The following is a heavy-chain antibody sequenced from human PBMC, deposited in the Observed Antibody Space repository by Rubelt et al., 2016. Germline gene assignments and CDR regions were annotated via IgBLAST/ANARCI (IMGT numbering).Heavy chain of an antibody. Sequence: QVQLVQSGAEVKKPGASVKVSCKVSGYTLTELSMHWVRRAPGKGLEWMGGFDPEYGETIYAQKLQGRVTMTEETCTDTANMELSSLRSEETAGYYCATAAPYCSGGSCYWGQGTLVTVSS. CDR1: GYTLTELS. CDR2: FDPEYGET. CDR3: ATAAPYCSGGSCY. D-gene: IGHD2-15*01. J-gene: IGHJ4*02. V-gene: IGHV1-24*01.